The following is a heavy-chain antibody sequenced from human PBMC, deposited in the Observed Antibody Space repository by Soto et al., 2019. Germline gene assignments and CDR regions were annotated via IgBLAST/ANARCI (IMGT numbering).Heavy chain of an antibody. D-gene: IGHD6-19*01. CDR1: GFTFSSYG. J-gene: IGHJ6*03. Sequence: GGSLRLSCAASGFTFSSYGMHWVRQAPGKGLEWVAVISYDGSNKYYADSVKGRFTISRDNSKNTLYLQMNSLRAEDTAVYYCCRQWQIYYYYYMDVWGKGTTVTVSS. CDR2: ISYDGSNK. CDR3: CRQWQIYYYYYMDV. V-gene: IGHV3-30*03.